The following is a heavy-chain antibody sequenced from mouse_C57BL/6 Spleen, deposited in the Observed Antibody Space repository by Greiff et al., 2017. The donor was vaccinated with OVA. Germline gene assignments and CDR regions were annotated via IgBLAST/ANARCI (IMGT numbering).Heavy chain of an antibody. CDR1: GFTFSSYG. D-gene: IGHD1-1*01. CDR2: ISSGGSYT. J-gene: IGHJ2*01. Sequence: EVKLEESGGDLVKPGGSLKLSCAASGFTFSSYGMSWVRQTPDKRLEWVATISSGGSYTYYPDSVKGRFTISRDNAKNTLYLQMSSLKSEDTAMYYCARPFITTVVAYFDYWGQGTTLTVSS. V-gene: IGHV5-6*02. CDR3: ARPFITTVVAYFDY.